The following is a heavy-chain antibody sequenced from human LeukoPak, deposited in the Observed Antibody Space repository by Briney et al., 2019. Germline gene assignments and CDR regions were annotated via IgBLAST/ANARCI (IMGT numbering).Heavy chain of an antibody. Sequence: KPSGTLSLTCAVSGGSISSSNWWSWVRQPPGKGLEWIGEIYHSGSANYNPSLKSRVTISADTSKNQFSLKLSSVTAADTAMYYCAKDPHTGIAPDYWGQGTLVTVSS. CDR1: GGSISSSNW. CDR3: AKDPHTGIAPDY. J-gene: IGHJ4*02. CDR2: IYHSGSA. V-gene: IGHV4-4*02. D-gene: IGHD5-18*01.